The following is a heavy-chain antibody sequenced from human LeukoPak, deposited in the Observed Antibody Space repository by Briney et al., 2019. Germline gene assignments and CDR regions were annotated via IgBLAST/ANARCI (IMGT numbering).Heavy chain of an antibody. V-gene: IGHV3-21*01. CDR1: GFTFSSYS. CDR3: ARARYCSSTSCRDARYYYMDV. J-gene: IGHJ6*03. Sequence: GGSLRLSCAASGFTFSSYSMNWVRQAPGKGLEWVSSISSSSSYIYYADSVKGRFTISRDNAKNSLYLQMSSLRAEDTAVYYCARARYCSSTSCRDARYYYMDVWGKGTTVTVSS. D-gene: IGHD2-2*01. CDR2: ISSSSSYI.